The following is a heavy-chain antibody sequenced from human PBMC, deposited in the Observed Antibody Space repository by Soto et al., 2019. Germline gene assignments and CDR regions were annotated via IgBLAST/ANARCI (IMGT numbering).Heavy chain of an antibody. Sequence: SETLSLTCTVSGGSISSYYWSWIRQPPGKGLEWIGYIYYSGSTNYNPSLKSRVTISVDTSKNQFSLKLSSVTAADTAVYYCARAPQIAALDYWGQGTLVTVSS. CDR2: IYYSGST. D-gene: IGHD6-6*01. V-gene: IGHV4-59*01. CDR1: GGSISSYY. CDR3: ARAPQIAALDY. J-gene: IGHJ4*02.